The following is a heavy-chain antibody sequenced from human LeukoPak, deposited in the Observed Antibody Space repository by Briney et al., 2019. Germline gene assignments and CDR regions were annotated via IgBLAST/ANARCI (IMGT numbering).Heavy chain of an antibody. CDR2: IIPIFGTA. J-gene: IGHJ4*02. D-gene: IGHD1-26*01. CDR1: GGTFSSYA. CDR3: AREGGWRELPYFDY. V-gene: IGHV1-69*06. Sequence: ASVKVSCKASGGTFSSYAISWVRQAPGQGLEWMGGIIPIFGTANYAQKFQGRVTITADKSTSTAYMELSSLRSEDTAVYYCAREGGWRELPYFDYWGQGTLVTVSS.